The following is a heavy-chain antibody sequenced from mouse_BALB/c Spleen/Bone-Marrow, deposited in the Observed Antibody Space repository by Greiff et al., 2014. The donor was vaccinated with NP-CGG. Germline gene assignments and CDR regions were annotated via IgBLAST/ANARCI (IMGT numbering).Heavy chain of an antibody. CDR2: INLSTGYT. Sequence: LVESGAELAKPGASVKMSCKASGYTFTNYWMHWVKQRPGQGLEWIGYINLSTGYTEYNQKFRDKATLTADKSSSTAYMQLSSLTSEDSAVYYCARDDYDDYWGQGTTLTVSS. CDR3: ARDDYDDY. V-gene: IGHV1-7*01. D-gene: IGHD2-4*01. CDR1: GYTFTNYW. J-gene: IGHJ2*01.